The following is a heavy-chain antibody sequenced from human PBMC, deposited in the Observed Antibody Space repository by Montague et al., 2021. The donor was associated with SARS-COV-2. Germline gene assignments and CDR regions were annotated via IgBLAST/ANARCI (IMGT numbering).Heavy chain of an antibody. CDR3: ARGAPTITMILVIITGAGWYFDL. J-gene: IGHJ2*01. Sequence: SETLSLTCAVHGGSFSGHYWSWIRQPPGKGLEWIGEINHSGSTNYNPSLKSRVSISVDTSKKQFSQKLSSVNAADTAVYYCARGAPTITMILVIITGAGWYFDLWGRGTLVTVSS. V-gene: IGHV4-34*01. D-gene: IGHD3-22*01. CDR1: GGSFSGHY. CDR2: INHSGST.